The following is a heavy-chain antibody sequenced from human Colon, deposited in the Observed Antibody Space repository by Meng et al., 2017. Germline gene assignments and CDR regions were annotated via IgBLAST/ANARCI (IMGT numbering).Heavy chain of an antibody. CDR1: GGSIKSGGYH. Sequence: QVHLHESGTGLVRPTRDLSHVCTVSGGSIKSGGYHWSWVREHPGTGLEYIGFMSDSGTTDYNPSLRSRVSISEIGSSKNQFSLTLRSVTAADTATYFCARDTLYGTDYWGQGVLVTVSS. J-gene: IGHJ4*02. V-gene: IGHV4-31*03. CDR3: ARDTLYGTDY. D-gene: IGHD4-17*01. CDR2: MSDSGTT.